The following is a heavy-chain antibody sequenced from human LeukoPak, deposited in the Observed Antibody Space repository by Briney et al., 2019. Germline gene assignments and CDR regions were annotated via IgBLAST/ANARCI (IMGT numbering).Heavy chain of an antibody. Sequence: GGSLRLSCAASGFTFSNAWMSWVRQAPGKGLEWVGRIKSKTDGGTTDYAAPVKGRFTISRDDSKNTLYLQMNSLKTEDTAVYYCTTAVLRLGELSPDYWGQGTLVTVSP. CDR1: GFTFSNAW. CDR2: IKSKTDGGTT. V-gene: IGHV3-15*01. D-gene: IGHD3-16*02. J-gene: IGHJ4*02. CDR3: TTAVLRLGELSPDY.